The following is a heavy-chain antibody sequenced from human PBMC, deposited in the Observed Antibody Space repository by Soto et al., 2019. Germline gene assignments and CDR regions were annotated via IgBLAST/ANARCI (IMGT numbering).Heavy chain of an antibody. CDR2: MRAKAFGGTT. D-gene: IGHD2-2*01. CDR1: GFTFRDYA. Sequence: GGSLRLSCKGSGFTFRDYAISWVRRAPGKGLQWVGFMRAKAFGGTTEYATFVKGRFTISRDDSKSVAYLQMNSLETEDTAVYYCTREGAYTSPPYYYFYAMDVWGQGTRVTVSS. V-gene: IGHV3-49*04. J-gene: IGHJ6*01. CDR3: TREGAYTSPPYYYFYAMDV.